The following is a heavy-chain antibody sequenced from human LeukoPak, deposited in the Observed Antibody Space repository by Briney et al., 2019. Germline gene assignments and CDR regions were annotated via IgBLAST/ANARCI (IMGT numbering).Heavy chain of an antibody. J-gene: IGHJ5*02. CDR1: GYTSTGYY. CDR3: ARQMGGVWFDP. Sequence: ASVKVSRKASGYTSTGYYMHWVRQAPGQGLEWMGWINPNSGATDYAQKFQGRVTMTRDTSISTAYMEMSRLRSDDTAVYYCARQMGGVWFDPWGQGTLVTVSS. D-gene: IGHD5-24*01. V-gene: IGHV1-2*02. CDR2: INPNSGAT.